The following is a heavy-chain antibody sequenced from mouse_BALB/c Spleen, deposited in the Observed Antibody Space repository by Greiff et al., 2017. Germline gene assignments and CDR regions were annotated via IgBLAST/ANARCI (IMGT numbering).Heavy chain of an antibody. J-gene: IGHJ1*01. V-gene: IGHV14-3*02. CDR3: ASPRDFDV. CDR1: GFNIKDTY. D-gene: IGHD3-3*01. CDR2: IDPANGNT. Sequence: EVQLQQSGAELVKPGASVKLSCTASGFNIKDTYMHWVKQRPEQGLEWIGRIDPANGNTKYDPKFQGKATITADTSSNTAYLQLSSLTSEDTAVYYCASPRDFDVWGAGTTVTVSA.